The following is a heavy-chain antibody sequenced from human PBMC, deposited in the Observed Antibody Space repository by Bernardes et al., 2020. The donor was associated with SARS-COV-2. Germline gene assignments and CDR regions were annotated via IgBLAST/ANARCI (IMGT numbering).Heavy chain of an antibody. CDR3: ANLATGRLDY. Sequence: GGSLRLSCAASGFTFDDYAMHWVRQAPGKGLEWVSGISWNSGSIGYADSVKGRFTISRDNAKNSLYLQMNSLRAEDTALYYCANLATGRLDYWGQGTLVTVSS. V-gene: IGHV3-9*01. CDR2: ISWNSGSI. J-gene: IGHJ4*02. CDR1: GFTFDDYA.